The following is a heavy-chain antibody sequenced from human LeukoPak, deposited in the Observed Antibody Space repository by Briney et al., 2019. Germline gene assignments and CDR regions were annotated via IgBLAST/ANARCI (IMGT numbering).Heavy chain of an antibody. J-gene: IGHJ4*02. Sequence: NPSETLSLTCTVSGGSISSYYWSWIRQPPGKGLEWLGYIYYSGSTNYNPSLKSRVTISVDTSKNQFSLKLSSVTAADTAVYYCARAEWLYSSSFDYWGQGTLVTVSS. V-gene: IGHV4-59*01. CDR2: IYYSGST. CDR3: ARAEWLYSSSFDY. D-gene: IGHD6-6*01. CDR1: GGSISSYY.